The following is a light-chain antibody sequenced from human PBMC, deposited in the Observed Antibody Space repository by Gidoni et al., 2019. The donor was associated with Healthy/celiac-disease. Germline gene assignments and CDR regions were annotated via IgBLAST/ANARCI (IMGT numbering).Light chain of an antibody. J-gene: IGKJ4*01. CDR2: KAS. CDR3: QQYKSYLT. CDR1: QSISSW. Sequence: DIQMTQSPSTLSASVGDRVTITCRASQSISSWLAWYQQKPGKAPKLLIYKASSLESGVPSRCSGSGSGTEFTLTISSLQPDDFATYYCQQYKSYLTFGEGTKVEIK. V-gene: IGKV1-5*03.